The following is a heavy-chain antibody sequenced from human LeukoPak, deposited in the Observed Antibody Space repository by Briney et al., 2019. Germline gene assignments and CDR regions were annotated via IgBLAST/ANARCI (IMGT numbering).Heavy chain of an antibody. Sequence: GGSLRLSCAASGFTFSSYWMSWVRQAPGKGLEWVANIKQDGSEKYYVDSVKGRFTISRDNAKNSLYLQMNSLRAEDTAVYYCARGRWGGGVGSGSYPDYWGQGTLVTVSS. J-gene: IGHJ4*02. CDR2: IKQDGSEK. CDR3: ARGRWGGGVGSGSYPDY. CDR1: GFTFSSYW. D-gene: IGHD3-10*01. V-gene: IGHV3-7*01.